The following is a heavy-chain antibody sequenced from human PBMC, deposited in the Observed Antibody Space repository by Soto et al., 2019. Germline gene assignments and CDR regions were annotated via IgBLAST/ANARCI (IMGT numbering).Heavy chain of an antibody. Sequence: GESLRLSCAASGFTFSNAWKSWVRQAPGKGLEWVGRSKSKTDGGKTGYAEPVKGRFTISRDDSKNTLYLQMISLKTQDSAVHYCTTTMRSFGDLFAFDYWGQGTLVTVSS. CDR2: SKSKTDGGKT. V-gene: IGHV3-15*01. CDR1: GFTFSNAW. CDR3: TTTMRSFGDLFAFDY. J-gene: IGHJ4*02. D-gene: IGHD3-10*01.